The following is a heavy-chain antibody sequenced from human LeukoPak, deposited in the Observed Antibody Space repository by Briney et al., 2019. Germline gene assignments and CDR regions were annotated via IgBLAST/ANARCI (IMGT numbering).Heavy chain of an antibody. CDR1: GGSISSGDYY. V-gene: IGHV4-30-4*01. J-gene: IGHJ6*02. Sequence: SETLSLTCTVSGGSISSGDYYWSWIRQPPGKGLEWIGYIYYSGSTYYNPSLKSRVTISVDTSKNQFSLKLSSVTAADTAVYYCARGNQDIVVVPANHHQSMDVWGQGTTVTVSS. CDR3: ARGNQDIVVVPANHHQSMDV. CDR2: IYYSGST. D-gene: IGHD2-2*01.